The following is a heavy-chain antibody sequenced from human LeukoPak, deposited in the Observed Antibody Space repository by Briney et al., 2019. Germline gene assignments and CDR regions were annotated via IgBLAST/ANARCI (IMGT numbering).Heavy chain of an antibody. CDR1: GGSISSGGYY. CDR3: AIAYRYGRRYYFDY. CDR2: IYYSGST. Sequence: SETLSLTCTDSGGSISSGGYYWSWIRQHPGKGLEWIGYIYYSGSTYYNPSLKSRVTISVDTSKNQFSLKLSSVTAADTAVYYCAIAYRYGRRYYFDYWGQGTLVTVSS. D-gene: IGHD5-18*01. J-gene: IGHJ4*02. V-gene: IGHV4-31*03.